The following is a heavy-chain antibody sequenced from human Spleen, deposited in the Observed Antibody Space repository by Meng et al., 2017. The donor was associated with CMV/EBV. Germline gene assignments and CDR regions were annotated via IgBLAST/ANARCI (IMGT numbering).Heavy chain of an antibody. V-gene: IGHV4-61*03. D-gene: IGHD4-11*01. CDR2: INYSGIS. J-gene: IGHJ6*02. CDR3: ARLQDFYYHMDV. CDR1: GGPVSSGSYY. Sequence: SETLFLTCSVSGGPVSSGSYYWSWIRQPPGKGLEWIGWINYSGISNYSPSLKSRVTISVDTSKKHFSLKLTSVTAADTAVYYCARLQDFYYHMDVWGQGTTVTVSS.